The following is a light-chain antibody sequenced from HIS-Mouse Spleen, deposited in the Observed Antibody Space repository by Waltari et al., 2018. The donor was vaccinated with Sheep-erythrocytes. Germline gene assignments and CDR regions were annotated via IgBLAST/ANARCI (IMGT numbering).Light chain of an antibody. V-gene: IGLV4-69*01. J-gene: IGLJ3*02. CDR2: LNSDGSH. CDR1: SGPRSYA. CDR3: QTWGTGIPWV. Sequence: QLVLTQSPSASASLGASVKLTCALSSGPRSYAIACPQQQPEKGPRYLMKLNSDGSHSKGDGIPDRFSGSSSGAERYLTISSLQSEDEADYYCQTWGTGIPWVFGGGTKLTVL.